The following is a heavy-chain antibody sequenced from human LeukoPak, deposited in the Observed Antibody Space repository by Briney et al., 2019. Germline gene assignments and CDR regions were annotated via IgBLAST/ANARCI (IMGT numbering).Heavy chain of an antibody. V-gene: IGHV1-2*02. J-gene: IGHJ3*02. D-gene: IGHD2-2*02. CDR3: ASDWGLSQLEYCSNTNCYMGAFDI. CDR2: INPNSGGT. CDR1: GYTFTGYY. Sequence: ASVKVSCKASGYTFTGYYMHWVRQAPGQGLEWTGWINPNSGGTNYAQKFQGRVTMTRDTSISTAYMELSRLRSDDTAVYYCASDWGLSQLEYCSNTNCYMGAFDIWGRGTMVTVSS.